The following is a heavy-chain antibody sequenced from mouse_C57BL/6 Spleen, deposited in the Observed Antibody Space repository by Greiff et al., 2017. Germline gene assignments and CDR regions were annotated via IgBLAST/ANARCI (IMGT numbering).Heavy chain of an antibody. CDR3: ARNWDDYAMDY. CDR2: INYDGSST. CDR1: GFTFSDYY. D-gene: IGHD4-1*01. J-gene: IGHJ4*01. V-gene: IGHV5-16*01. Sequence: DVHLVESEGGLVQPGSSMKLSCTASGFTFSDYYMAWVRQVPEKGLEWVANINYDGSSTYYLDSLKSRFIISRENAKNILYLQMSSLKSEDTATYYCARNWDDYAMDYWGQGTSVTVSS.